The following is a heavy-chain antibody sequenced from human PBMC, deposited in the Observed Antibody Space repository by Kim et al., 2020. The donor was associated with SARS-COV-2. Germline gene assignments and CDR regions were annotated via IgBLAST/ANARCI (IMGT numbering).Heavy chain of an antibody. J-gene: IGHJ5*02. D-gene: IGHD3-3*01. CDR3: ARDRRLTIFGGGRSWFDP. CDR1: GYTFTSYV. CDR2: INTNTGNP. V-gene: IGHV7-4-1*02. Sequence: ASVKVSCKASGYTFTSYVMNWVRQAPGQGLEWMGWINTNTGNPTYAQGFTGRFVFSLETSVSTAYLQISSLKAEDTAVYYCARDRRLTIFGGGRSWFDPWGQGTLVTVSS.